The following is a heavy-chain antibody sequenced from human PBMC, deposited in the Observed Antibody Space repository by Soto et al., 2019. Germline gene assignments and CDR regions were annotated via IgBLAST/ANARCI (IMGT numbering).Heavy chain of an antibody. CDR1: GDSLSGYS. Sequence: SVRVSCKTSGDSLSGYSISWVRQAPGQGLEWMGGIIPIFGTTNYAQRFHGRVTITADKSTSTVYMELYSLKSEDTAVYYCARDLGSGYDPGDYWG. D-gene: IGHD5-12*01. CDR2: IIPIFGTT. V-gene: IGHV1-69*06. J-gene: IGHJ4*01. CDR3: ARDLGSGYDPGDY.